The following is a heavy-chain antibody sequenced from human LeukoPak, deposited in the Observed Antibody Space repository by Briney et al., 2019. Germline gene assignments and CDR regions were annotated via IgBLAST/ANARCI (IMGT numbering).Heavy chain of an antibody. J-gene: IGHJ6*03. D-gene: IGHD5-18*01. CDR1: GFTFSSYA. V-gene: IGHV3-30-3*01. Sequence: GGSLRLSCAASGFTFSSYAMSWVRQAPGKGLEWVAVISYDGSNKYYADSVKGRFTISRDNYKNTLYLQINSLRVEDAAVYYCAKGVDTPMAGTERYYYMDVWGKGTTVTVSS. CDR2: ISYDGSNK. CDR3: AKGVDTPMAGTERYYYMDV.